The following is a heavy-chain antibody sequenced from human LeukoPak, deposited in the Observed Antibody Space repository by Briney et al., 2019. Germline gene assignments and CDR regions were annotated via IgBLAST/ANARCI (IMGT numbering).Heavy chain of an antibody. J-gene: IGHJ4*02. CDR1: GGTFSSYA. V-gene: IGHV1-69*05. CDR3: AREKIAVAGYFDY. D-gene: IGHD6-19*01. Sequence: SVKVFCKASGGTFSSYAISWVRQAPGQGLEWMGGIIPIFGTANYAQKFQGRVTITTDESTSTAYTELSSLRSEDTAVYYCAREKIAVAGYFDYWGQGTLVTVSS. CDR2: IIPIFGTA.